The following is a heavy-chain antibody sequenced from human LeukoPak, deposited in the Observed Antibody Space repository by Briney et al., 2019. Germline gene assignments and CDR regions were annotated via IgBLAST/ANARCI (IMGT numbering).Heavy chain of an antibody. J-gene: IGHJ4*02. CDR3: TRDTDYGSATNYFDH. CDR1: RFTFDDYA. CDR2: ISWEGDTT. Sequence: PGGSLRLSCAASRFTFDDYAMHWVRQAPGEGLEWVSLISWEGDTTYYADSVRGRFTISRDNSKNSLYLQMNSLTADDTAFYYCTRDTDYGSATNYFDHWGQGTLVSVSS. D-gene: IGHD3-10*01. V-gene: IGHV3-43D*04.